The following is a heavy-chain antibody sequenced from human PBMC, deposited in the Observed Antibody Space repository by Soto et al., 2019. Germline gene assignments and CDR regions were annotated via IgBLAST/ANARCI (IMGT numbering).Heavy chain of an antibody. V-gene: IGHV4-31*03. J-gene: IGHJ4*02. D-gene: IGHD3-10*01. Sequence: QVQLQESGPGLVKPSQTLSLTCTVSGGSISSGGDYWSWIRQHPGKGLEWIGYIYYSGSTYYNPSLKSRVTISVDTSKNQFSLKLSSVTAADTAVYYCARYIKGSGGLDYWGQGTLVTVSS. CDR1: GGSISSGGDY. CDR2: IYYSGST. CDR3: ARYIKGSGGLDY.